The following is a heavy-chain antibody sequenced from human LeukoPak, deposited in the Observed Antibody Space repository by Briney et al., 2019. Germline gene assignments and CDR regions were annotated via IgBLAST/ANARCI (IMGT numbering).Heavy chain of an antibody. CDR2: IYYSGST. CDR1: GGSFSSYY. D-gene: IGHD6-19*01. J-gene: IGHJ4*02. CDR3: ARVRSSGWGKGFDY. Sequence: PSETLSLTCTVSGGSFSSYYWSWIRQPPGKGLEWIGYIYYSGSTNYNPSLKSRVTISVDTSKNQFSLKLSSVTAADTAMYYCARVRSSGWGKGFDYWGQGTLVTVSS. V-gene: IGHV4-59*01.